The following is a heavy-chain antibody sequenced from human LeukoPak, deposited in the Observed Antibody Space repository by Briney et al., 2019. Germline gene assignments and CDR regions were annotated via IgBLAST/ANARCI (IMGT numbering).Heavy chain of an antibody. CDR2: INGDGRTT. V-gene: IGHV3-74*01. D-gene: IGHD2-8*02. Sequence: GGALRLSCAASGFTFNNYWMHWVRQAPGKGLVCVSRINGDGRTTIYADSVKGRFTISRDNAKNTLYLQMNSLRVEDTAVYYCARMLTGSYYFDYWGQGALVTVSS. J-gene: IGHJ4*02. CDR1: GFTFNNYW. CDR3: ARMLTGSYYFDY.